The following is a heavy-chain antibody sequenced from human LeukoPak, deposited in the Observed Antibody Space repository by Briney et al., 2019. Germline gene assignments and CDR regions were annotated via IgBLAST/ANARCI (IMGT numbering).Heavy chain of an antibody. CDR1: GYTFNGYY. CDR3: ARSSRIWFGELYPNY. V-gene: IGHV1-2*02. D-gene: IGHD3-10*01. J-gene: IGHJ4*02. Sequence: ASVKVSCKASGYTFNGYYMHWVRQAPGQGLEWIGWINPNSGGTNYAQKFQGRVTMTRDTSISTAYMELSRLRSDDTAVYYCARSSRIWFGELYPNYWGQGTLVTVSS. CDR2: INPNSGGT.